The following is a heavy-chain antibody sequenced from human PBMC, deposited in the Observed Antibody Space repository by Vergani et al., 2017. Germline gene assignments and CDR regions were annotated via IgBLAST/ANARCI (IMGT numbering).Heavy chain of an antibody. CDR2: INPKSGVT. CDR3: ARDXAGSGSYMAWFDP. D-gene: IGHD1-26*01. V-gene: IGHV1-2*02. Sequence: QVHLVQSGAEVKKPGASVNLSCLPSGYPFLDYYIHWLLPSPGQGLEWMGWINPKSGVTNYAQKFQGRVTMTRDTSISTAYMELTSLTSADTAIFYCARDXAGSGSYMAWFDPWGQGSPVIVSS. J-gene: IGHJ5*02. CDR1: GYPFLDYY.